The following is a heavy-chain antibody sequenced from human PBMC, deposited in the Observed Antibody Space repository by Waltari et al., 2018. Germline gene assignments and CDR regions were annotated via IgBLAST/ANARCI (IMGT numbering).Heavy chain of an antibody. J-gene: IGHJ4*02. D-gene: IGHD6-13*01. V-gene: IGHV4-34*01. CDR2: INHSGST. CDR3: ARGLFPNSIAAAGTWGY. CDR1: GGSFSGYY. Sequence: QVQLQQWGAGLLKPSETLSLTCAVYGGSFSGYYWSWIRQPPGKGLEWIGEINHSGSTNYNPSLKSRVTISVDTSKNQFSLKLSSVTAADTAVYYCARGLFPNSIAAAGTWGYWGQGTLVTVSS.